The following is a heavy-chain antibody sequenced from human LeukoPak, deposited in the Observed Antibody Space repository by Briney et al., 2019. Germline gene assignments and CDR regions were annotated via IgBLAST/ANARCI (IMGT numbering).Heavy chain of an antibody. CDR1: GYTFTSYA. Sequence: ASVKVSCKASGYTFTSYAMHWVRQAPGQRLEWMGWINAGNGNTNYAQKLQGRVTMTTDTSTSTAYMELRSLRSDDTAVYYCARDRGIAVAGIGYWGQGTLVTVSS. CDR2: INAGNGNT. J-gene: IGHJ4*02. V-gene: IGHV1-3*01. D-gene: IGHD6-19*01. CDR3: ARDRGIAVAGIGY.